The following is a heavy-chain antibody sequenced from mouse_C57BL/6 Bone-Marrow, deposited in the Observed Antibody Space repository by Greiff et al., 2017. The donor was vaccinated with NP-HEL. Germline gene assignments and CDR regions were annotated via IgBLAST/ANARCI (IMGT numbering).Heavy chain of an antibody. D-gene: IGHD1-2*01. CDR2: ISSGSSTI. V-gene: IGHV5-17*01. J-gene: IGHJ2*01. Sequence: EVQLVESGGGLVKPGGSLKLSCAASGFTFSDYGMHWVRQAPEKGLEWVAYISSGSSTIYYVDTVKGRFTISRDNAKNTLFLQMTSLRSEDTAMYYCARWPLRRSFYFDYWGQGTTLTVSS. CDR3: ARWPLRRSFYFDY. CDR1: GFTFSDYG.